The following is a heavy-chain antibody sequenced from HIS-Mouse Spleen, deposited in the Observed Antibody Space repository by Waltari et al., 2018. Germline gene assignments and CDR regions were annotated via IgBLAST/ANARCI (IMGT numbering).Heavy chain of an antibody. CDR3: AKDKHHAFDY. V-gene: IGHV3-30*18. J-gene: IGHJ4*02. CDR1: GFTFMSYG. Sequence: QVQLVESGGGVVQPGRSLRRSCAASGFTFMSYGMHWVRQAPGKGLEWVAVISYDGSNKYYADSVKGRFTISRDNSKNTLYLQMNSLRAEDTAVYYCAKDKHHAFDYWGQGTLVTVSS. CDR2: ISYDGSNK.